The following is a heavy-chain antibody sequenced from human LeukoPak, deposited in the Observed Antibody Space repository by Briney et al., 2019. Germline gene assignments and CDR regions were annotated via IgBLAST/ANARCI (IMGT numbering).Heavy chain of an antibody. Sequence: SSETLSLTCSISGGSVSDFYWSWIRQSPGKGLEWIGYVYYGGSTTYSPSLKSVVSISRDTPRNHLSLKLTSVTPADTAVYYCARNGGSRFFYYYLDVWGEGTTVSVSS. V-gene: IGHV4-59*02. D-gene: IGHD3-16*01. CDR1: GGSVSDFY. CDR2: VYYGGST. CDR3: ARNGGSRFFYYYLDV. J-gene: IGHJ6*03.